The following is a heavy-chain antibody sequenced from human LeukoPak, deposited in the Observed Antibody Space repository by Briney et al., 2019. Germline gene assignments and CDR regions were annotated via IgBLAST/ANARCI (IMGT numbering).Heavy chain of an antibody. CDR2: INHSGST. CDR1: GGSFSGYY. D-gene: IGHD1-26*01. Sequence: SETLSLTCAVYGGSFSGYYWSWIRQPPGNGLEWIGEINHSGSTNYNPSLKSRVTISVDTSKNQFSLKLSSVTAADTAVYYCARKEHSGSYYRYWGQGTLVTVSS. V-gene: IGHV4-34*01. CDR3: ARKEHSGSYYRY. J-gene: IGHJ4*02.